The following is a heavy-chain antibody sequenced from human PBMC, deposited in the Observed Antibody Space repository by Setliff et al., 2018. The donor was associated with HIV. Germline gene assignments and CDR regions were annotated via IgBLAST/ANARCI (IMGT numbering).Heavy chain of an antibody. J-gene: IGHJ4*02. Sequence: PSETLSLTCTASYDTISTADYYWSWIRQPPGKGLEWIGFVSYTGTTRYSPSLKSRITISIDTSKNQFSLQLSSVTAADTAVYYCARLSTTSRGFDSWGQGTLVTVSS. CDR3: ARLSTTSRGFDS. CDR2: VSYTGTT. V-gene: IGHV4-30-4*01. CDR1: YDTISTADYY. D-gene: IGHD3-10*01.